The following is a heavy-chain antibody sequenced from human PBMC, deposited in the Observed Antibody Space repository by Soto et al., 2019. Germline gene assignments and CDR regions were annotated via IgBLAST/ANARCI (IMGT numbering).Heavy chain of an antibody. CDR2: IYYSGRT. CDR3: ARVGGDDFGDSGCCDY. J-gene: IGHJ4*02. Sequence: SETLSFTCTLSGGSSRDYFWTWIRQPPGKGLEWIGYIYYSGRTNYNPSPKSRVSISVDTSKNHFPMQLRSVTAADTAVYYCARVGGDDFGDSGCCDYWGQGTLVTVSS. CDR1: GGSSRDYF. V-gene: IGHV4-59*01. D-gene: IGHD4-17*01.